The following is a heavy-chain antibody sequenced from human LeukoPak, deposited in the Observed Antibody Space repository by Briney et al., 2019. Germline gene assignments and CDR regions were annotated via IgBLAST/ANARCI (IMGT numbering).Heavy chain of an antibody. CDR1: GFTFSSYS. D-gene: IGHD2-21*01. Sequence: PGGSLRLSCAASGFTFSSYSMNWVRQAPGKGLEWVSSFSSSSSYIYYADSVKGRFTISRDNAKNSLYLQMNSLRAEDTAVYYCARALQKPFRYYYYMDVWGKGTTVTISS. V-gene: IGHV3-21*01. CDR2: FSSSSSYI. J-gene: IGHJ6*03. CDR3: ARALQKPFRYYYYMDV.